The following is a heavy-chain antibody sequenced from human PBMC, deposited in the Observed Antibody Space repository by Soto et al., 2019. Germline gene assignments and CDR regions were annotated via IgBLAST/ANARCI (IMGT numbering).Heavy chain of an antibody. CDR2: IYYSGST. J-gene: IGHJ5*02. CDR3: ARDRGGWFDP. Sequence: SETLSLTCTVSGGSVSSGNYYWSWIRQPPGKGLEWIGYIYYSGSTNYNPSLKSRVTISVDTSKNQFSLKLSSVTAADTAVYYCARDRGGWFDPWGQGTLVTVSS. V-gene: IGHV4-61*01. CDR1: GGSVSSGNYY. D-gene: IGHD3-10*01.